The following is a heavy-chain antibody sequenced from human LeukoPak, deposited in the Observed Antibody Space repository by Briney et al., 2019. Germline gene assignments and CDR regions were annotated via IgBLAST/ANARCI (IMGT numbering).Heavy chain of an antibody. CDR2: ISANDGKT. CDR3: AREVRDSSGYYYVYGMDV. CDR1: GFVFTSYG. J-gene: IGHJ6*02. V-gene: IGHV1-18*01. D-gene: IGHD3-22*01. Sequence: ASVKVSCKASGFVFTSYGFTWVRQAPGQGLEWMGWISANDGKTHYSEKHQGRVTMSTDTVTSTAYVELSSLRSEDTAVYYCAREVRDSSGYYYVYGMDVWGQGTTVTVSS.